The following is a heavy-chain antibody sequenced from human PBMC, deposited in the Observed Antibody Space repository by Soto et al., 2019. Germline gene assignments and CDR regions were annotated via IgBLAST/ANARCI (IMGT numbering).Heavy chain of an antibody. D-gene: IGHD3-10*01. CDR2: ISGSGGST. CDR3: AKSPQLWFGELFMDV. Sequence: EVQLLESGGGLVQPGGSLRLSCAASGFTFSSYAMSWVRQAPGKGLERVSAISGSGGSTYYADSVKCRFTISRDNSKNTLYLQMNSLRAEDTAVYYCAKSPQLWFGELFMDVWGKGTTVTVSS. V-gene: IGHV3-23*01. CDR1: GFTFSSYA. J-gene: IGHJ6*03.